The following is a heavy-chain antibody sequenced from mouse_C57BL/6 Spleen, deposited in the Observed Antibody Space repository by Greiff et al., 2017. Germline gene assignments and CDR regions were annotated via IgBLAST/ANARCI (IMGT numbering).Heavy chain of an antibody. Sequence: QVQLQQPGAELVKPGASVKLSCKASGYTFTSYWMHWVKQRPGQGLEWIGMIHPNSGSTNYNEKFKSKATLTVDKSSSTAYMQLSSLTSEDSAVYYCARFSTGYYFDYWGQGTTLTVSS. CDR2: IHPNSGST. J-gene: IGHJ2*01. D-gene: IGHD4-1*02. V-gene: IGHV1-64*01. CDR1: GYTFTSYW. CDR3: ARFSTGYYFDY.